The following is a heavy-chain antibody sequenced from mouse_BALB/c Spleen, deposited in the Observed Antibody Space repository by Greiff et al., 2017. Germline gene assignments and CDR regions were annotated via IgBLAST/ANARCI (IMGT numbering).Heavy chain of an antibody. CDR1: GYTFTSYT. J-gene: IGHJ4*01. CDR3: ARLRSHYAMDY. V-gene: IGHV1-4*01. Sequence: VKLMESGAELARPGASVKMSCKASGYTFTSYTMHWVKQRPGQGLEWIGYINPSSGYTNYNQKFKDKATLTADKSSSTAYMQLSSLTSEDSAVYYCARLRSHYAMDYWGQGTSVTVSS. CDR2: INPSSGYT.